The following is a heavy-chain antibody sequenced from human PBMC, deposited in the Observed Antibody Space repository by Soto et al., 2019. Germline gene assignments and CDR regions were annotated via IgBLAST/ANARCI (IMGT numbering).Heavy chain of an antibody. J-gene: IGHJ6*02. CDR2: IYYNGRT. D-gene: IGHD3-10*01. Sequence: QVQLQESGPGLVKPSETLSLTCTVSGGSISSYYLTWIRQPPGKGLEWIGYIYYNGRTNYNPSLKSRVTISLDTSKNQFSLNLNSVTAADTAVYYCARGAEWFGGRMDVWGQGTTVTVSS. CDR1: GGSISSYY. V-gene: IGHV4-59*01. CDR3: ARGAEWFGGRMDV.